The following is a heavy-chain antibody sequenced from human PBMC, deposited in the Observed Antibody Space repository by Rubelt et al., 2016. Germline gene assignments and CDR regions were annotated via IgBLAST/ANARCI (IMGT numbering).Heavy chain of an antibody. CDR1: GFTFSDHY. V-gene: IGHV3-72*01. CDR3: TTEVWFGETGDMDV. D-gene: IGHD3-10*01. Sequence: GGGLVQPGESLRLSCVASGFTFSDHYMDWVRQAPGKGLEWVGRTSNKANGYTTEYAASVRGRFTISRDDSKNSLYLQMSSLKSEDTAVYYCTTEVWFGETGDMDVWGQGTTVTVSS. J-gene: IGHJ6*02. CDR2: TSNKANGYTT.